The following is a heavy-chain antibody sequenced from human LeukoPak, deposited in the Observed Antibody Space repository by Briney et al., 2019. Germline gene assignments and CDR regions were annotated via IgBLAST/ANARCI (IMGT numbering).Heavy chain of an antibody. V-gene: IGHV3-48*02. D-gene: IGHD3-10*01. CDR3: AGDYYYGSGIFDP. J-gene: IGHJ5*02. CDR2: ISDSSVTI. Sequence: GGSLRLSCAASGFTFSSYSMNGVRQAPGKGLEWVSYISDSSVTIHYEDSVKGRFTISRDNAKNSLYLQMNSLRDEDTAVYYCAGDYYYGSGIFDPWGQGTLVTVSS. CDR1: GFTFSSYS.